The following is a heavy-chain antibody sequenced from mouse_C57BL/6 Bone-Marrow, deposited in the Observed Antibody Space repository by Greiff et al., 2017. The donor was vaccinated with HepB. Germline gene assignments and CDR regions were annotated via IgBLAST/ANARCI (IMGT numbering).Heavy chain of an antibody. V-gene: IGHV1-59*01. CDR2: IDPSDSYT. Sequence: QVQLQQPGAELVRPGTSVKLSCKASGYTFTSYWMHWVKQRPGQGLEWIGVIDPSDSYTNYNQKFKGKATLTVDTSSSTAYMQLSSLTSEDSAVYYCARRSRRIYDYGSFAYWGQGTLVTVSA. D-gene: IGHD1-1*01. CDR1: GYTFTSYW. CDR3: ARRSRRIYDYGSFAY. J-gene: IGHJ3*01.